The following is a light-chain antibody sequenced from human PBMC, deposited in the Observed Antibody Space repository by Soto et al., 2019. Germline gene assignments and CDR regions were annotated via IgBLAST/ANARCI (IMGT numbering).Light chain of an antibody. CDR1: QSISSW. CDR3: QQYSRHWT. CDR2: KAS. V-gene: IGKV1-5*03. Sequence: DIQMTQSPSTLSASVGDRVTITCRASQSISSWLAWYQQKPGKAPKLPIYKASSLESGVPSRFSGSGSGTEFTLTISSLQPGDFATYYCQQYSRHWTFGQGTKVDIK. J-gene: IGKJ1*01.